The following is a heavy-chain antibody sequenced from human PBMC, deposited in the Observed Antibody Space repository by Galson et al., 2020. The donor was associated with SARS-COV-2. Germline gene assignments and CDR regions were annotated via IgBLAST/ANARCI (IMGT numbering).Heavy chain of an antibody. Sequence: GGSLKLSCVAVGFSFNNFGMPWVRQAPGKGLEWVALITYEGSKNYYADSVKARFTISKDNSGNTMYLTMNSLRLEDAAVYYCAKFRDFFDFRSGYKTRETWRLGSTVCVSS. CDR1: GFSFNNFG. CDR2: ITYEGSKN. V-gene: IGHV3-30*18. J-gene: IGHJ6*02. D-gene: IGHD3-3*01. CDR3: AKFRDFFDFRSGYKTRET.